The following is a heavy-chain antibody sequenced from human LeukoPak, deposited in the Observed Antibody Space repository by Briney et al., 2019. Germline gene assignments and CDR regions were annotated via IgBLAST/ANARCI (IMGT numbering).Heavy chain of an antibody. CDR2: ILYDGSDE. Sequence: RAGGSLRLSCAASGFTFSTSGMHWVRQAPGKGLEWVALILYDGSDEYYADSVKGRFTISRDNSKNTLFLQMNSLRPEDTAMYYCTRDGGFGSDSYYLHSWGQGTLVTVSS. CDR3: TRDGGFGSDSYYLHS. CDR1: GFTFSTSG. D-gene: IGHD3-10*01. V-gene: IGHV3-30*03. J-gene: IGHJ4*02.